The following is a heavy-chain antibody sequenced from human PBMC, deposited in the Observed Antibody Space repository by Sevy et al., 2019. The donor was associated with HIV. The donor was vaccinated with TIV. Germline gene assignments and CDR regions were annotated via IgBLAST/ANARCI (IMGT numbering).Heavy chain of an antibody. D-gene: IGHD3-22*01. CDR1: GFTFSDHY. CDR2: ISSGGSTK. J-gene: IGHJ5*02. Sequence: GGSLRLSCAASGFTFSDHYMSWIRQAPGKGLEWVSFISSGGSTKYYGDSVKGRFTISRDNAKNSLYLQINSLRAEDTAVYYCARENTMIEEPGWFDPWGQGTLVTVSS. V-gene: IGHV3-11*01. CDR3: ARENTMIEEPGWFDP.